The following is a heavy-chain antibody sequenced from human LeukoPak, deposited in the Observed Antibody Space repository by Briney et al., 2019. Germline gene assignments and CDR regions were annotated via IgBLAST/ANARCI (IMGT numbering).Heavy chain of an antibody. Sequence: QPGGSLRLSCAPSGFTFSSNWMSWVRQAPGKGLEWVANIKRDGSEKYYVDSVKGRFTISRDNAKNSLYLQMNSLRAEEAAVYYCARGYGDSIHFDYWGQGTLVTVSS. V-gene: IGHV3-7*04. CDR2: IKRDGSEK. D-gene: IGHD4-17*01. CDR1: GFTFSSNW. CDR3: ARGYGDSIHFDY. J-gene: IGHJ4*02.